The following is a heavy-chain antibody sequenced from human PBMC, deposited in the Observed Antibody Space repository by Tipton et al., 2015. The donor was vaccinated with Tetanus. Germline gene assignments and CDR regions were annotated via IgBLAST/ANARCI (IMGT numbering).Heavy chain of an antibody. CDR1: GYTFTGYY. D-gene: IGHD3-22*01. J-gene: IGHJ6*02. CDR2: IDPNSGGT. Sequence: QLVQSGAEVKKPGASVKVSCKSSGYTFTGYYIYWVRQAPGQGLEWMGWIDPNSGGTVYAQKFQGRVTMTRDTSISTAYMELRSLRSDDTAVYYCARDRGDYIYYGMDVWGPGTTVTVS. V-gene: IGHV1-2*02. CDR3: ARDRGDYIYYGMDV.